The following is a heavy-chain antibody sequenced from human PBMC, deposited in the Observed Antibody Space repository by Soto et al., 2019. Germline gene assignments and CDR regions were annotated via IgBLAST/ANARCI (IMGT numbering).Heavy chain of an antibody. CDR3: ARIPAVAGKPYGMDV. J-gene: IGHJ6*02. CDR2: IDWDDDK. CDR1: GFSLSTSGMC. D-gene: IGHD6-19*01. V-gene: IGHV2-70*01. Sequence: SGPTLVNPTQTLTLTCTFSGFSLSTSGMCVSWIRQPPGKALEWLALIDWDDDKYYSTSLKTRLTISKDTSKNQVVLTMTNMDPVDTATYYCARIPAVAGKPYGMDVWGQGTTVTVSS.